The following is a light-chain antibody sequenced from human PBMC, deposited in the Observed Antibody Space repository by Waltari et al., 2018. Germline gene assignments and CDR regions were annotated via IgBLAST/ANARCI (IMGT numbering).Light chain of an antibody. V-gene: IGKV3-20*01. Sequence: EIVLTQSPGTLSLSPGERATLSCRASQSVSNNYLAWYQQKAGQAPRVVIYGASTRPTDIPDRFSGSGSGTDFTLTISRLEAEDFAVYYCQHYSSSPFTFGPGTKVDIK. CDR2: GAS. CDR3: QHYSSSPFT. J-gene: IGKJ3*01. CDR1: QSVSNNY.